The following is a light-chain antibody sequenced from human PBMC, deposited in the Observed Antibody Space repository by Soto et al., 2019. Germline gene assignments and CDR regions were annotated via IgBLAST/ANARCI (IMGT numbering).Light chain of an antibody. J-gene: IGLJ2*01. Sequence: QSALLQPPSASGSPGQSVTISCDGTYSDIGDYNYVSWYQQHPDQVPKLIIYEVTKRPSGVPDRFSGSKSGYTASLTVSDLQPADEAVYYGSSYSGTNSIVIFGGGTKLTVL. CDR2: EVT. CDR1: YSDIGDYNY. CDR3: SSYSGTNSIVI. V-gene: IGLV2-8*01.